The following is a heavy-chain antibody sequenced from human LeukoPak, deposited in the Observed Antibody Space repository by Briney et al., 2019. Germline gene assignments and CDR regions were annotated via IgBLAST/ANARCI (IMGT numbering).Heavy chain of an antibody. CDR1: GYTFTSYG. D-gene: IGHD3-3*01. J-gene: IGHJ5*02. Sequence: HGASVKVSCKASGYTFTSYGISWVRQAPGQGLEWMGWISAYNGNTNYAQKFQGRVTMTTDTSTSTAYMELRSLRSDDTAVYYCARDPVRFLEWLSYNWFDPWGQGTLVTVSS. V-gene: IGHV1-18*01. CDR2: ISAYNGNT. CDR3: ARDPVRFLEWLSYNWFDP.